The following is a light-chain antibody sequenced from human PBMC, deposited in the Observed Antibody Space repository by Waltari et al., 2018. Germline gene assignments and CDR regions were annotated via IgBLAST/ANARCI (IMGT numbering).Light chain of an antibody. Sequence: EIVLTQSPATLSLSPGERATLSCRASQSVSSQLAWYQQKPGQAPRLLIYDASDRVTGIPGRFSGSGSGTDFTLTISSLEPEDFAVYYCQQRSDWPCTFGQGTRVEIK. J-gene: IGKJ1*01. CDR2: DAS. V-gene: IGKV3-11*01. CDR3: QQRSDWPCT. CDR1: QSVSSQ.